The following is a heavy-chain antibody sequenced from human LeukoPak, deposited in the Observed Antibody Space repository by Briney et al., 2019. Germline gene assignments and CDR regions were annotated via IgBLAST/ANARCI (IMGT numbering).Heavy chain of an antibody. CDR3: ARGYLYYYDVSGYPFDY. CDR2: INSISGGT. D-gene: IGHD3-22*01. V-gene: IGHV1-2*02. J-gene: IGHJ4*02. CDR1: GYTFTDYY. Sequence: ASVKVSCKASGYTFTDYYMHWVRQAPGQGLEWMGWINSISGGTNYAQKFQGRVTMTRDTSISTAYMELRRLRSDDTAVYYCARGYLYYYDVSGYPFDYWGQGTLVTVSS.